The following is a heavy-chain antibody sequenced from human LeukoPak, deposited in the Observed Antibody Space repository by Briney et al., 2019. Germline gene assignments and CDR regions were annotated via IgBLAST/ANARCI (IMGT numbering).Heavy chain of an antibody. CDR1: GFTFSSYT. Sequence: GGSLRLSCAASGFTFSSYTMNWVRQAPGKGLEWVSSITGTGGGTYYADSVKGRFTISRDNSKNTLYLQMSGLRADDTAVYYCARPTGGEWEPMFAFDIWGQGTMVTVSS. CDR2: ITGTGGGT. V-gene: IGHV3-23*01. J-gene: IGHJ3*02. CDR3: ARPTGGEWEPMFAFDI. D-gene: IGHD1-26*01.